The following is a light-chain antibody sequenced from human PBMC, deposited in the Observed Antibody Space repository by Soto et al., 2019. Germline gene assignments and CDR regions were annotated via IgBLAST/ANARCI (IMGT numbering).Light chain of an antibody. V-gene: IGKV1-5*01. Sequence: GDRVTITCRARQSISSWLAWYQQKPGKAPKLLIYDASSLESGVPSRLSGSGSGTEFTLTISSLQPDDFATYYCQQYNSYSPFGQGTKVEIK. J-gene: IGKJ1*01. CDR1: QSISSW. CDR2: DAS. CDR3: QQYNSYSP.